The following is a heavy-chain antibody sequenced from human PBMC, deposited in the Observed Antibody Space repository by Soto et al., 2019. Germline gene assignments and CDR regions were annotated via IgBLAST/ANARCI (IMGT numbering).Heavy chain of an antibody. D-gene: IGHD3-3*01. Sequence: QVQLVESGGGVVQPGRSLRLSCAASGFTFSSYGMHWVRQAPGKGLEWVAVIWYDGSNKYYADSVKGRFTISRDNSKNTLYLQMNSLRAEDTAVYYCSSGHLYYDFWSGYYGQHDYWGQGTLVTVSS. CDR3: SSGHLYYDFWSGYYGQHDY. J-gene: IGHJ4*02. CDR1: GFTFSSYG. CDR2: IWYDGSNK. V-gene: IGHV3-33*01.